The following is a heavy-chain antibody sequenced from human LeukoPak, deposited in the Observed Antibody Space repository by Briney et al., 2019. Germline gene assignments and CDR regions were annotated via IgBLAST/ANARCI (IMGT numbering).Heavy chain of an antibody. V-gene: IGHV1-58*01. CDR1: GFTFTTSA. D-gene: IGHD2-2*01. J-gene: IGHJ5*02. CDR3: EAGGTSHYFDP. Sequence: GASVKVSCKASGFTFTTSAVQWVRQARGQRLEWIGWIVVGSGNTNYAQKIQERVTITRDLSTNTAYMALSSLRSEDTAVYYCEAGGTSHYFDPWGQGTLVTVSS. CDR2: IVVGSGNT.